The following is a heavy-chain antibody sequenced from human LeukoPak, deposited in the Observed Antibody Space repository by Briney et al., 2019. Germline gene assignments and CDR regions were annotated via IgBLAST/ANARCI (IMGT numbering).Heavy chain of an antibody. CDR3: ARDLRQGSSGSSGYIGY. CDR2: INPNSGGT. CDR1: GYTFTGYY. Sequence: ASVKVSCKASGYTFTGYYMHWVRQAPGQGLEWMGWINPNSGGTNYAQKFQGRVTMTRDTSISTAYMELSRLRSDDTAVYYCARDLRQGSSGSSGYIGYWGQGTLVTVSS. D-gene: IGHD3-22*01. V-gene: IGHV1-2*02. J-gene: IGHJ4*02.